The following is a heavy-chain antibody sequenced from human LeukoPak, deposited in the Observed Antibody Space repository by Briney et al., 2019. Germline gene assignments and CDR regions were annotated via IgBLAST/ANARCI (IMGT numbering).Heavy chain of an antibody. Sequence: SQTLSLTCTVSGGSISSGGYYWSWIRQPPGKGLEWIGYIYHSGSTYYNPSLKSRVTISVDRSKNQFSLKLTSVTAADTAVYYCARDMRGYYYYMDVWGKGTTATVSS. J-gene: IGHJ6*03. D-gene: IGHD2-2*01. CDR3: ARDMRGYYYYMDV. V-gene: IGHV4-30-2*01. CDR1: GGSISSGGYY. CDR2: IYHSGST.